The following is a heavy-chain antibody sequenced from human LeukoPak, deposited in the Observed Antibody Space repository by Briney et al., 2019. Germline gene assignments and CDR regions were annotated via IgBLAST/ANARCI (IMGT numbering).Heavy chain of an antibody. V-gene: IGHV4-4*07. J-gene: IGHJ5*02. CDR1: GGSISSYY. D-gene: IGHD3-22*01. CDR3: ARGWYYYASSGYSNWFDP. CDR2: IYTSGSN. Sequence: SENLSLNCTVSGGSISSYYWIWIRQPAGKGLEWIGRIYTSGSNNYHPSLKSRVTMSVDTSKNQFSLKLSSVTAADTAVYYCARGWYYYASSGYSNWFDPWGQGTLVTVSS.